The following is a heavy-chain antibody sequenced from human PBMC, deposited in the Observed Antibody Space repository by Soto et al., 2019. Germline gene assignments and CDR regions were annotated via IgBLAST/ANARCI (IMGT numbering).Heavy chain of an antibody. J-gene: IGHJ4*02. Sequence: GGSLRLSCAASGFTFSSYGMHWVRQAPGKGLEWVAVIWYDGSNKYYADSVKGRFTISRDNSKNTLYLQMNSLRAEDTAVYYCAKDLLRFLEWSTIPFDYWGQGTLVTVSS. CDR1: GFTFSSYG. CDR3: AKDLLRFLEWSTIPFDY. V-gene: IGHV3-30*02. D-gene: IGHD3-3*01. CDR2: IWYDGSNK.